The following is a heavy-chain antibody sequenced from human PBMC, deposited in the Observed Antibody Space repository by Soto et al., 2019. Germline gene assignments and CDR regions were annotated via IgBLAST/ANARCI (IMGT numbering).Heavy chain of an antibody. V-gene: IGHV3-7*01. CDR2: IRQGGNEK. Sequence: GSLRLSCTASGFMFSTYLMSWVRQAPGKGLEWVANIRQGGNEKFYVDSVKGRFTISRDNAKKSLYLQMNSLRAEDTAVYYCVGALTYEVPYYYYGMDVWGQGTTVTVSS. CDR1: GFMFSTYL. D-gene: IGHD3-16*01. CDR3: VGALTYEVPYYYYGMDV. J-gene: IGHJ6*02.